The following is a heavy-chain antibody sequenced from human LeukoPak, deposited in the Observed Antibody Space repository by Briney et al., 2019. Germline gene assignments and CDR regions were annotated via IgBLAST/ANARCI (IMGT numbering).Heavy chain of an antibody. CDR2: IYYSGST. CDR3: ARVGGSSSWYGDYYYGMDV. D-gene: IGHD6-13*01. Sequence: SETLSLTCTVSGGSISSHYWSWIRQPPGKGLEWIGYIYYSGSTNYNPSLKSRVTISVDTSKNQFSLKLSSVTAADTAVYYCARVGGSSSWYGDYYYGMDVWGQGTTVTVSS. V-gene: IGHV4-59*11. J-gene: IGHJ6*02. CDR1: GGSISSHY.